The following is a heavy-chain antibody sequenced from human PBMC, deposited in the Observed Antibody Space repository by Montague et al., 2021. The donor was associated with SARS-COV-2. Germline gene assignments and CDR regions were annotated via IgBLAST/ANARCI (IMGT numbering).Heavy chain of an antibody. J-gene: IGHJ3*02. CDR2: IDWDDDK. V-gene: IGHV2-70*17. D-gene: IGHD3-9*01. CDR3: ARRYYYILTYYYDAFDN. Sequence: PALVKPTQTLTLTCTLSGFSLSTSGMCASWIRQPPGKALEWLARIDWDDDKFYSTSLKTRLTISKDTSKNQVVLTMTNMDPVDTATYYCARRYYYILTYYYDAFDNWGQGIMVTVSS. CDR1: GFSLSTSGMC.